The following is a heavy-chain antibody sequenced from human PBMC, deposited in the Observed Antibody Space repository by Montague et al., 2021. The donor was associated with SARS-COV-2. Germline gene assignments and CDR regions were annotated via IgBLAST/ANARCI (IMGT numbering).Heavy chain of an antibody. CDR3: ASGRMVPYSSSWTTLYYYYGMDV. V-gene: IGHV6-1*01. CDR1: GDSASRNSAA. D-gene: IGHD6-13*01. J-gene: IGHJ6*02. Sequence: CAISGDSASRNSAAWHWIRQSPSRGLEWLGRTYYRSKWYNDYAVSVKSRITINPDTSKNQFSLQLNSVTPEDTAVYYCASGRMVPYSSSWTTLYYYYGMDVWGQGTTVTVSS. CDR2: TYYRSKWYN.